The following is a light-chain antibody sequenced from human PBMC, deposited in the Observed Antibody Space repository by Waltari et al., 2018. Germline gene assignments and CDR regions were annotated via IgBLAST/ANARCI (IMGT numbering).Light chain of an antibody. CDR1: QALFYTSNNNNY. CDR3: QQYYKSPLT. CDR2: WAS. Sequence: DIVMTQSPDSLAVSLGERATINCKSSQALFYTSNNNNYLAWYQQKPGQPPKLLIHWASTRESGVPDRFSGSGSGTDFTLTISSLQAEDVAVYYCQQYYKSPLTFGQGTRLVIK. J-gene: IGKJ5*01. V-gene: IGKV4-1*01.